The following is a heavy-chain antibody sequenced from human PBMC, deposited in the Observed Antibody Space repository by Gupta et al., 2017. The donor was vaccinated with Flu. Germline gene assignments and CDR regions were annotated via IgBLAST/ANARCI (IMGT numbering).Heavy chain of an antibody. CDR3: ARATPPHYYDRSAHRASLDV. J-gene: IGHJ6*02. V-gene: IGHV4-31*02. D-gene: IGHD3-22*01. Sequence: GKGLEWIGYIYYVGSTHSDSGISDYNSSLKGRFTISGDAPRNQFSLKGHSVTAADTGGYYCARATPPHYYDRSAHRASLDVWGQGITVTVSS. CDR2: IYYVGST.